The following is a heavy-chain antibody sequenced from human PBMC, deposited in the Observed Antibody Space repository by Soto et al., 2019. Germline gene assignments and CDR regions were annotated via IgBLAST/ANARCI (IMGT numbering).Heavy chain of an antibody. Sequence: GESLKLSCAASGFTFSSYCFQWVRQAPGKGLEWVTLMSHDGSKTVYADSVKGRFTISRDNSRNTLYLQMNSLKDEDTAVYYCASGQCGTNCYIFEYWGQGTLVTVSS. CDR3: ASGQCGTNCYIFEY. D-gene: IGHD2-8*01. V-gene: IGHV3-30*03. CDR2: MSHDGSKT. CDR1: GFTFSSYC. J-gene: IGHJ4*02.